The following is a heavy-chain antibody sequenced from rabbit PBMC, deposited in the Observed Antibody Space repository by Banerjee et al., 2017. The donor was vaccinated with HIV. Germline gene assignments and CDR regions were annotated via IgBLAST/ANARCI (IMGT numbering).Heavy chain of an antibody. J-gene: IGHJ4*01. V-gene: IGHV1S45*01. D-gene: IGHD4-1*01. Sequence: QEQLEESGGRLVQPGGSLTLSCKASGFDFNSYYISWVRQAPGKGLEWIGCISTSSGTTGTASWAKGRFTISKTSSTTVTLQMTSLTAADTATYFCARDLAGVIGWNFGLWGPGTLVTVS. CDR3: ARDLAGVIGWNFGL. CDR1: GFDFNSYY. CDR2: ISTSSGTT.